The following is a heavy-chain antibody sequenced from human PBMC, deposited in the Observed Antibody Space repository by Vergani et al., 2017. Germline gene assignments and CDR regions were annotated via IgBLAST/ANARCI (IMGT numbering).Heavy chain of an antibody. J-gene: IGHJ4*02. CDR3: ARERPRGGSGLPVKDY. D-gene: IGHD2-15*01. CDR2: IYHSGST. V-gene: IGHV4-38-2*02. CDR1: GYSISSGYY. Sequence: QVQLQESGPGLVKPSETLSLTCAVSGYSISSGYYWGWIRQPPGKGLEWIGSIYHSGSTYYNPSLKSRVTISVDTSKNQFSLKLSSVTAADTAVYYCARERPRGGSGLPVKDYWGQGTLVTVSS.